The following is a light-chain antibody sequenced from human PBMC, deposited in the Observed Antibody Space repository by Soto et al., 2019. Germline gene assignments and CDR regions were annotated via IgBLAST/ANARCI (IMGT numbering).Light chain of an antibody. V-gene: IGKV3-15*01. CDR1: QGIGDT. CDR2: DTS. CDR3: QPYNNWPLT. J-gene: IGKJ4*01. Sequence: EVVMRQSPATLSVSPVECSTLSCSASQGIGDTLAWYQHKPGQTPRLLIYDTSTRATGVPTRFSGSRSGAEFTLTINSLQSEDFAVYYCQPYNNWPLTFGGGTKVDIK.